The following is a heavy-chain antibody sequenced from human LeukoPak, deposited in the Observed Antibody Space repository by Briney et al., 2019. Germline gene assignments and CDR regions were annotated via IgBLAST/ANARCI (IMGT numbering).Heavy chain of an antibody. CDR3: ARDGSGSYYKYFQY. CDR2: ISSGSITI. V-gene: IGHV3-48*02. J-gene: IGHJ1*01. Sequence: PGGSLRLSCVASGFTFSSYSMNWVRRAPGKGLEWVSYISSGSITIDYADSVKGRFTISRDNAKNSLYLQMNSLRDEDTAVYYCARDGSGSYYKYFQYWGQGTLVTVSS. CDR1: GFTFSSYS. D-gene: IGHD3-10*01.